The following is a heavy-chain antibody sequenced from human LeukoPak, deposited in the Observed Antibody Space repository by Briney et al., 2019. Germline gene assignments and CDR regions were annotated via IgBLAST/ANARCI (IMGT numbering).Heavy chain of an antibody. CDR3: ARDSGQQWLVGYFDY. CDR2: ISYDGSNK. Sequence: GGSLRLSCAASGFTFSSYALHWVRQAPGKGLGRGALISYDGSNKYYTDSEKGRFTTSRDNSKNTLYLQMNTLRAEDTAVYYCARDSGQQWLVGYFDYWGQGTLVTVSS. CDR1: GFTFSSYA. V-gene: IGHV3-30*04. J-gene: IGHJ4*02. D-gene: IGHD6-19*01.